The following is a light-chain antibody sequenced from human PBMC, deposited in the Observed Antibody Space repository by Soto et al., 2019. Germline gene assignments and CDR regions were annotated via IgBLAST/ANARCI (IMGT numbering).Light chain of an antibody. Sequence: QSALTQPASVSGSPGQSITISCTGTSSDVGGYNYVSWYQQHPGKAPKLMIYDVSNRPSGVSNRFSGSKSGNTASLTISGLQAEDEADYYCSSYTRGSTYVFGPGTKLTVL. V-gene: IGLV2-14*03. CDR3: SSYTRGSTYV. CDR2: DVS. J-gene: IGLJ1*01. CDR1: SSDVGGYNY.